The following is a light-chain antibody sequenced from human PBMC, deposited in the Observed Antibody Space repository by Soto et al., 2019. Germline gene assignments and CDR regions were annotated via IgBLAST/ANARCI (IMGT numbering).Light chain of an antibody. CDR1: SSNIGSNY. CDR2: RNN. Sequence: QSVLTQPPSASGTPGQRVTISCSGSSSNIGSNYVYWYQQLPGTAPKLLIYRNNQRTSGVPDRFSGSKSGTSASLAISGLRSEDEADYYCAAGDDSLSGRVVFGGGTKLTVL. J-gene: IGLJ2*01. V-gene: IGLV1-47*01. CDR3: AAGDDSLSGRVV.